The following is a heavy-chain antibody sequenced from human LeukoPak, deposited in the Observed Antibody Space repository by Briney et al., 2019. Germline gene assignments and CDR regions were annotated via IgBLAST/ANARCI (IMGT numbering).Heavy chain of an antibody. D-gene: IGHD6-19*01. J-gene: IGHJ4*02. CDR2: IDHSGST. Sequence: SETLSLTCAVYGGSFRGYYWSWVRQPPGKGLEWIGEIDHSGSTYYNPSLKSRVTISIDTSKNQFSLNLSSVTAADTAVYYCAAFRQWLVILDYWGQGTLVTVSS. CDR1: GGSFRGYY. V-gene: IGHV4-34*01. CDR3: AAFRQWLVILDY.